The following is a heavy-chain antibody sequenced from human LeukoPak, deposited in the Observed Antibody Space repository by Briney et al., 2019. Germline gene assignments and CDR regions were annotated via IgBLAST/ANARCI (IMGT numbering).Heavy chain of an antibody. D-gene: IGHD2-2*01. J-gene: IGHJ5*02. Sequence: KYGESLKISCKGSGYSFTSYWIGWVRQMPGKGLEWMGIIYPGDSDTRYSPSFQGQVTISADKSISTAYLQWSSLKASDTAMYYCARSHCSSTSCDNWFDPWGQGTLVTGSS. CDR2: IYPGDSDT. CDR1: GYSFTSYW. CDR3: ARSHCSSTSCDNWFDP. V-gene: IGHV5-51*01.